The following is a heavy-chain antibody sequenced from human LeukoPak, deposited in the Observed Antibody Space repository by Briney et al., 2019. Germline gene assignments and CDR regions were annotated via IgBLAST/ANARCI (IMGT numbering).Heavy chain of an antibody. J-gene: IGHJ6*03. CDR3: ARDYQPLLYYMDV. CDR1: GFTFSSYW. CDR2: IKQDGSEK. Sequence: GGSLRLSCAASGFTFSSYWMNWVRQAPGKGLEWVANIKQDGSEKYYVDSMKGRFTISRDNAKNSLYLQMNSLRAEDTAVYYCARDYQPLLYYMDVWGKGTTVTVSS. V-gene: IGHV3-7*01. D-gene: IGHD2-2*01.